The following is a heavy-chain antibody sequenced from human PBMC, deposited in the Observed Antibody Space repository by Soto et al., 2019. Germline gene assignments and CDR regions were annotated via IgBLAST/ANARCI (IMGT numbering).Heavy chain of an antibody. Sequence: QVQLVQSGAEVKKPGASVKVSCKVSGYTLTELSMHWVRQAPGKGLEWMGGFDPEDGETIYAQKFQGRVTMTEDTSTDTAYRVLSRLRFEDMAVYYCATDWVVRGVSYYGMDVWGQGTTVTVSS. CDR2: FDPEDGET. J-gene: IGHJ6*02. V-gene: IGHV1-24*01. D-gene: IGHD3-10*01. CDR3: ATDWVVRGVSYYGMDV. CDR1: GYTLTELS.